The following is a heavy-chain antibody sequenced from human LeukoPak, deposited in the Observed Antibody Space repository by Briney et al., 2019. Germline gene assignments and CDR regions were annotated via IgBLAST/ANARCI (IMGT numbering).Heavy chain of an antibody. D-gene: IGHD1-1*01. CDR3: ARAKTKYYFDY. J-gene: IGHJ4*02. V-gene: IGHV4-59*01. Sequence: SETLSLTCTVSGXSISSYYWSWIRQPPGKGQEWIGYIYYSGSTNYNPSLKSRVTISVDTSKNQFSLKLSSVTAADTAVYYCARAKTKYYFDYWGQGTLVTVSS. CDR2: IYYSGST. CDR1: GXSISSYY.